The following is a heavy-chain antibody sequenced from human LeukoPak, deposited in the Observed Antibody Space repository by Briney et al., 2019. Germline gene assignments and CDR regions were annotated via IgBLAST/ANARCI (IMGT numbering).Heavy chain of an antibody. Sequence: PGRSLRLSCAASGFTFSRYAMHWVRQAPGKGLEWVAVISYDGSNKYYADSVKGRFTVSRDNAKNSLYLQMNSLRDEDTAVYYCARDVASDYWGQGTLVTVSS. CDR1: GFTFSRYA. V-gene: IGHV3-30-3*01. CDR2: ISYDGSNK. J-gene: IGHJ4*02. CDR3: ARDVASDY.